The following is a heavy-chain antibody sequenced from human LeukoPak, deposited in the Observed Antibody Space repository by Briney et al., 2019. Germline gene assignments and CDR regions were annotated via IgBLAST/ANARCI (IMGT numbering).Heavy chain of an antibody. Sequence: GESLQISCKGSGYRFTSYWIGWVRPMPGKALEWMGIIYPGDSDITYSPSFQGQVTISADKSISTAYLQWSSLKASDTAIYYCARLRGNYFDYWGQGALVTVSS. CDR1: GYRFTSYW. V-gene: IGHV5-51*01. CDR2: IYPGDSDI. J-gene: IGHJ4*02. CDR3: ARLRGNYFDY. D-gene: IGHD3-16*01.